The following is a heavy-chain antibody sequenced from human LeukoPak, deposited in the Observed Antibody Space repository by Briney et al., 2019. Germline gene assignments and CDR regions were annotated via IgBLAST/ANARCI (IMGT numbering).Heavy chain of an antibody. Sequence: GESLKISCKGSRYSFTSYWIGWVRQMPGKGLEWMGIIYPGDSDTRYSPSFQGQVTISADKSISTAYLQWSSLKASDTAMYYCARPQGYCSGGSCYFIFDYWGQGTLVTVSS. CDR2: IYPGDSDT. CDR3: ARPQGYCSGGSCYFIFDY. D-gene: IGHD2-15*01. J-gene: IGHJ4*02. V-gene: IGHV5-51*01. CDR1: RYSFTSYW.